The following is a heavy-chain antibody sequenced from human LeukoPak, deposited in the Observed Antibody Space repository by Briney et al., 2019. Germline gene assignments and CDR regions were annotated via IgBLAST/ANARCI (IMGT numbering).Heavy chain of an antibody. J-gene: IGHJ3*02. CDR2: IHYSEST. D-gene: IGHD3-10*01. V-gene: IGHV4-59*08. CDR1: GGSIRSYY. CDR3: ASRSGSFSDALDI. Sequence: PSETLSLTCTVSGGSIRSYYWGWIRQPPGKGLEWIGYIHYSESTKYNPSLKSRVTMSVDTSKNQFSLKLSSVTAADTAVYYCASRSGSFSDALDIWGQGTLVTVPS.